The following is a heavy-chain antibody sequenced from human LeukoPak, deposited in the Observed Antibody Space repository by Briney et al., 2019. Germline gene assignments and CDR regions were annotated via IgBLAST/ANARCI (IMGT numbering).Heavy chain of an antibody. CDR2: FSHSGTT. V-gene: IGHV4-59*08. J-gene: IGHJ6*03. CDR1: GGSISSYY. Sequence: PSETLSLTCSDSGGSISSYYWSWIRLPPGKGLEWIGYFSHSGTTNYNPSLKGRVTISVDTSKNQFSLKLSSVTAPDTAVYYCVRQTHYYGSGTYYFYYYIDVWGRGTTVTVSS. D-gene: IGHD3-10*01. CDR3: VRQTHYYGSGTYYFYYYIDV.